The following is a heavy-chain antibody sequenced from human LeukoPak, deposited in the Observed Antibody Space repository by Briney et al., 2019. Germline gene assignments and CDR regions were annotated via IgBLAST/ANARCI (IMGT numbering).Heavy chain of an antibody. CDR1: GYTFTSYY. D-gene: IGHD2-2*01. V-gene: IGHV1-46*01. Sequence: GASVKVSCKASGYTFTSYYMHWVRQAPGQGLEWMGIINPRGGSTSDAQKFQGRVTMTRDMSTSTVYMELSSLRSEDTAVYYCARDHEVVVPAAISLGWFDPWAREPWSPSPQ. CDR2: INPRGGST. J-gene: IGHJ5*02. CDR3: ARDHEVVVPAAISLGWFDP.